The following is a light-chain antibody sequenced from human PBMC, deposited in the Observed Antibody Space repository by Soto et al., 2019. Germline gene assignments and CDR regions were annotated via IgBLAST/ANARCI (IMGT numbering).Light chain of an antibody. CDR2: YDS. CDR1: NIGSKS. CDR3: PVWDSSSDHDV. Sequence: SYELTQPPSASVAPGKTARITCGGNNIGSKSVHWYQQKPGQAPVLVIYYDSDRPSGIPERFSGSNSGNTATLTISRVEAGDEADYYCPVWDSSSDHDVFGPGTKLTVL. V-gene: IGLV3-21*04. J-gene: IGLJ1*01.